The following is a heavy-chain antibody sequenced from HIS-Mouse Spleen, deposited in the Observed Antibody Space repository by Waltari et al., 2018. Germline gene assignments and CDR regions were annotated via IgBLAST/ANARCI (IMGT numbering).Heavy chain of an antibody. CDR3: AREIPYSSSWYDWYFDL. CDR2: IYYSGST. Sequence: QLQLQESGPGLVKPSETLSLTCTVSGGSISSSSYYWGWIRQPPGKGLEWIGSIYYSGSTYHNPSLKSRVTISVDTSKNQFSRKLGSVTAADTAVYYCAREIPYSSSWYDWYFDLWGRGTLVTVSS. CDR1: GGSISSSSYY. D-gene: IGHD6-13*01. V-gene: IGHV4-39*07. J-gene: IGHJ2*01.